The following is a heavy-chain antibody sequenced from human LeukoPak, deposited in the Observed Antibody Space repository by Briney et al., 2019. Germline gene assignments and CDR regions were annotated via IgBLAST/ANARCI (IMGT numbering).Heavy chain of an antibody. Sequence: PSETLSLTCTVSGYSISSGYYWGWIRQPPGKGLEWIGSIYHSGSTYYNPSLRTRVTLSVETSKNQFSLKLSSVSAADTAVYYCSRAARYSGSYFSSRYYYYYMDVWGKGNTVTISS. CDR1: GYSISSGYY. D-gene: IGHD1-26*01. V-gene: IGHV4-38-2*02. CDR3: SRAARYSGSYFSSRYYYYYMDV. CDR2: IYHSGST. J-gene: IGHJ6*03.